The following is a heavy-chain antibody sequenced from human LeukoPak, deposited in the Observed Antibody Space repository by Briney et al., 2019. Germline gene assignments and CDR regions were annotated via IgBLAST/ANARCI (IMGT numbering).Heavy chain of an antibody. J-gene: IGHJ4*02. CDR1: GFTFSSYW. D-gene: IGHD3-22*01. Sequence: GGSLRLSCAASGFTFSSYWMSWVRQAPGKGLEWVANIKQDGSEKYYVDSVKGRFTISRDNAKNSLYLQMNSLRAEDTAVYYCARDHPTWYYYDSSGPYFDYWGQGTLVTVSS. CDR2: IKQDGSEK. V-gene: IGHV3-7*01. CDR3: ARDHPTWYYYDSSGPYFDY.